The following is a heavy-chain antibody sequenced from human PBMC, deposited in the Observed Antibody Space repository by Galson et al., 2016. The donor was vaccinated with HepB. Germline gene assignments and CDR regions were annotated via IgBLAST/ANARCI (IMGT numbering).Heavy chain of an antibody. CDR1: GFTFSRYG. Sequence: SLRLSCAASGFTFSRYGMHWVRQAPGKGLEWVAVIWYDGSEIYYVDSVKGRFTISRDNSKNTEYLQMDSLRVEDTAVYYCARPGIEEAAQVGWFDPWGQGTLVIVSS. CDR2: IWYDGSEI. D-gene: IGHD6-13*01. J-gene: IGHJ5*02. V-gene: IGHV3-33*01. CDR3: ARPGIEEAAQVGWFDP.